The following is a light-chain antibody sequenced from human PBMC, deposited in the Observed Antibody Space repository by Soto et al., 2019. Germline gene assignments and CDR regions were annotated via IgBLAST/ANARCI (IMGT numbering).Light chain of an antibody. CDR2: GAS. CDR3: QQYGSSPP. CDR1: QSVSSGY. J-gene: IGKJ4*01. V-gene: IGKV3-20*01. Sequence: EIVLTQSPGTLSLSPGERATLSCRASQSVSSGYLAWYQQKPGQAPRLLIYGASSRATGIPDRFSGNGSGTDFTLTISRLEPEDFAVCYCQQYGSSPPFGGGTKVEIK.